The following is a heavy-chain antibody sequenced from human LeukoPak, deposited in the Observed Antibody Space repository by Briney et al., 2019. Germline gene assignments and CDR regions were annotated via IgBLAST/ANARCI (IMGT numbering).Heavy chain of an antibody. CDR1: GFTFSSYG. J-gene: IGHJ5*02. CDR2: IRYDGSNK. V-gene: IGHV3-30*02. D-gene: IGHD3-9*01. CDR3: ARWRPILTGYYP. Sequence: GGSLRLSCAASGFTFSSYGMHWVRQAPGKGLEWVAFIRYDGSNKYYADSVKGRFTISRDNAKNSLYLQMNSLRTEDTAVYYCARWRPILTGYYPWGQGTLVTVSS.